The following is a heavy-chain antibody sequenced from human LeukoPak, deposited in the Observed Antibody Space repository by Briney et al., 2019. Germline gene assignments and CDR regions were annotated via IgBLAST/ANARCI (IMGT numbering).Heavy chain of an antibody. J-gene: IGHJ4*02. V-gene: IGHV3-23*01. CDR3: AKDMSMITFGGARYFDY. Sequence: GGSLRLSCAASGCTFSSYAMSWVRQAPGKGLEWVSAISGSGGSTYYADSVKGRFTISRDNSKNTLYLQMNSLRAEDTAVYYCAKDMSMITFGGARYFDYWGQGTLVTVSS. D-gene: IGHD3-16*01. CDR2: ISGSGGST. CDR1: GCTFSSYA.